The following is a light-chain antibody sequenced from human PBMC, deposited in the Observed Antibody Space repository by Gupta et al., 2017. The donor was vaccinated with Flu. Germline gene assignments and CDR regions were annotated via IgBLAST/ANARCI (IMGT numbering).Light chain of an antibody. CDR1: QSLLHGNGYYY. V-gene: IGKV2-28*01. CDR3: MQNLLSRT. CDR2: MGC. Sequence: DIVVTQSPLSLSVTPGEPASISCRSSQSLLHGNGYYYLDWYLQRPGQSPQLLMYMGCRRAFGVPDRFSGSGSGTDFTLKSIRGEAEDVGIYYCMQNLLSRTFGHGTKVDIK. J-gene: IGKJ3*01.